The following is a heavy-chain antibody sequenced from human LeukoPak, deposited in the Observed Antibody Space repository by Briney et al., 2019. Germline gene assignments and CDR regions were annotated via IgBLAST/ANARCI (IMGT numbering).Heavy chain of an antibody. D-gene: IGHD3-10*01. J-gene: IGHJ4*01. Sequence: GGSLRLSCAASGFTFSSYTMNWVRQAPGKGLEWVSSIAGSSGYISYADSVKGRFTISRDNAKNTLYLQMNSLRGEDTAMYYCARAVYYSNYLGYWGQGTLVTVSS. CDR2: IAGSSGYI. CDR3: ARAVYYSNYLGY. V-gene: IGHV3-21*01. CDR1: GFTFSSYT.